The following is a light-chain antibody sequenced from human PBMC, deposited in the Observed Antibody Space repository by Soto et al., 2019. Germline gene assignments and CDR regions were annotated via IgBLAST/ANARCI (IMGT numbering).Light chain of an antibody. Sequence: ILMTQSPATLSVSPGERATLSCRASQSVSNNLAWYQQKPGQAPRLLIYDASTRATGIPARFSGSGSRTDFTLTISALQSEDFAVYYCQQYHNWPPLTFGQGTKVQIK. CDR2: DAS. CDR1: QSVSNN. J-gene: IGKJ1*01. V-gene: IGKV3-15*01. CDR3: QQYHNWPPLT.